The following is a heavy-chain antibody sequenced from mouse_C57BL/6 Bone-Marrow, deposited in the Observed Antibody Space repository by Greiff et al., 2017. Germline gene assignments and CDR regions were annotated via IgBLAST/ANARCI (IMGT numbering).Heavy chain of an antibody. CDR1: GFSFNTYA. D-gene: IGHD2-1*01. CDR3: VRHPYGNPAWFAY. Sequence: DVQLQESGGGLVQPKGSLKLSCAASGFSFNTYAMNWVRQAPGKGLEWVARIRSKSNNYATYYADSVKDRFTISRDDSESMLYLQMNNLKTEDTAMYYCVRHPYGNPAWFAYWGQGTLVTVSA. CDR2: IRSKSNNYAT. V-gene: IGHV10-1*01. J-gene: IGHJ3*01.